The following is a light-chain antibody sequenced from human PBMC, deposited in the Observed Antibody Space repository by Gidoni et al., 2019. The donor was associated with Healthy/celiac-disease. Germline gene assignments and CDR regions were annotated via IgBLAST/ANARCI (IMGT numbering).Light chain of an antibody. CDR3: QQYNSYPWT. J-gene: IGKJ1*01. CDR1: QSISSW. V-gene: IGKV1-5*03. Sequence: DIQMTQSPSTLSASVGDRVTSTCRASQSISSWLAWYQQKPGKAPKLLIYKASSLESGVPSRFSGSGAGTEFTLTISSLQPDDFATYYCQQYNSYPWTCGQGTKVEIK. CDR2: KAS.